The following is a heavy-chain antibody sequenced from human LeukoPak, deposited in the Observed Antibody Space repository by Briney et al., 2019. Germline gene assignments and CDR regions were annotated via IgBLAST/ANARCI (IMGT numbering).Heavy chain of an antibody. Sequence: GGSLRLSCAASGFTFSSYAMSWVRQAPGKGLEWVSAISGSGGSTYYADSVKGRFTISRDNSKNTLYLQMNSLRAEDTAVCYCAKDEGYSGYDRRGAADYWGQGTLVTVSS. CDR1: GFTFSSYA. J-gene: IGHJ4*02. CDR2: ISGSGGST. CDR3: AKDEGYSGYDRRGAADY. D-gene: IGHD5-12*01. V-gene: IGHV3-23*01.